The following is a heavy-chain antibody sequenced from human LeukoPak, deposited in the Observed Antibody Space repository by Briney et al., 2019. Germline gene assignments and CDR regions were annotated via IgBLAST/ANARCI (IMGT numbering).Heavy chain of an antibody. CDR1: GFTFSDYY. D-gene: IGHD6-19*01. V-gene: IGHV3-53*01. Sequence: GGSLRLSCAASGFTFSDYYMSWVRQAPGKGLEWVSVIYSGGSTYYADSVKGRFTISRDNSKNTLYLQMNSLRAEDTAVYYCARAVAGRRPYYWGQGTLVTVSS. CDR2: IYSGGST. J-gene: IGHJ4*02. CDR3: ARAVAGRRPYY.